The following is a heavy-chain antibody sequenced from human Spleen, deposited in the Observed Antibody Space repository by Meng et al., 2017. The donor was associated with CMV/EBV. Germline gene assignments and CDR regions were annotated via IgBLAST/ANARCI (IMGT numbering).Heavy chain of an antibody. D-gene: IGHD7-27*01. J-gene: IGHJ4*02. CDR2: INPNSGDT. Sequence: ASVKVSCKTSGYTFTAYYMHWVRQAPGQGLEWMGWINPNSGDTNYAQKFQGRVTLTRDTSINTGYMELTRLTSDDTAVYYCARDNNWGPDYWGQGTLVTVSS. V-gene: IGHV1-2*02. CDR1: GYTFTAYY. CDR3: ARDNNWGPDY.